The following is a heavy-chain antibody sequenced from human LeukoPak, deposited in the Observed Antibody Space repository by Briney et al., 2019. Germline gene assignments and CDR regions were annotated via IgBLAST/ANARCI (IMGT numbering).Heavy chain of an antibody. Sequence: GGPLRLSCAASGFTFSSYAMSWVRQAPGKGLEWVSAISGSGGSTYYADSVKGRFTISRDNSKNTLYLQMNSLRAEDTAVYYCYSSMYSSPFDYWGQGTLVTVSS. CDR3: YSSMYSSPFDY. V-gene: IGHV3-23*01. D-gene: IGHD6-19*01. J-gene: IGHJ4*02. CDR2: ISGSGGST. CDR1: GFTFSSYA.